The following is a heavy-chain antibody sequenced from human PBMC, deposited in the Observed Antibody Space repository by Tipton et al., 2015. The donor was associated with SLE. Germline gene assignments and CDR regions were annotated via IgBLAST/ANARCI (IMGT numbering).Heavy chain of an antibody. Sequence: TLSLTCVVHGGSFSGYYWSWIRQPPGKGLEWIGEINHSGSSNSNPPLKSRVTMSVDTSKNQFSLNLTSVTAADTAVYYCARLRISGVLTGSYEYGMDVWGQGTAATVSS. CDR1: GGSFSGYY. CDR2: INHSGSS. J-gene: IGHJ6*02. CDR3: ARLRISGVLTGSYEYGMDV. V-gene: IGHV4-34*01. D-gene: IGHD3-3*01.